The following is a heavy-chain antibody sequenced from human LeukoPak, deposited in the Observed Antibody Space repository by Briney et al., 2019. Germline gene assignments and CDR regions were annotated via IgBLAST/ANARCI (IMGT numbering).Heavy chain of an antibody. Sequence: SETLSLTCTVSGGSINSFYWNWIRQPPGKGLEWVGYIYYSGTTSYNPSLKSRVTISLDTSKDQFSLKLSSVTAADTAVYYCARLDCSGGSCYYPDYWGQGTLVTVSS. J-gene: IGHJ4*02. CDR1: GGSINSFY. CDR3: ARLDCSGGSCYYPDY. CDR2: IYYSGTT. D-gene: IGHD2-15*01. V-gene: IGHV4-59*08.